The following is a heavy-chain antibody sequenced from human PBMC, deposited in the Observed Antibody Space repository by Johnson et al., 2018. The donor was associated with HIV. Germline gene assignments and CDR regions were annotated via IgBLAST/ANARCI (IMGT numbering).Heavy chain of an antibody. CDR3: ASLGGRGGFDV. D-gene: IGHD3-10*01. J-gene: IGHJ3*01. CDR1: GFTFSDYY. CDR2: ISTGGSP. V-gene: IGHV3-66*01. Sequence: VQLVESGGGVVQPGRSLRLSCAASGFTFSDYYMSWIRQAPGKGLEWVSLISTGGSPYYADSVKDRFTISRDKSKNTLFLQMNGLGVEGTAVYYCASLGGRGGFDVWGQGTMVTVSS.